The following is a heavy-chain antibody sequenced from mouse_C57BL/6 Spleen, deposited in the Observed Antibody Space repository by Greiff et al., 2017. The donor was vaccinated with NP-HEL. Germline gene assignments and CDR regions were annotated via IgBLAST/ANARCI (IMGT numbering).Heavy chain of an antibody. D-gene: IGHD1-1*01. CDR1: GFTFSSYT. J-gene: IGHJ3*01. V-gene: IGHV5-9*01. CDR3: ARQGGSSSFAY. Sequence: EVQLVESGGGLVKPGGSLKLSCAASGFTFSSYTMSWVRQTPEKRLEWVATISGGGGNTYYPDSVKGRFTISRDNAKNTLYLQMSSLRSEDTALYYCARQGGSSSFAYWGQGTLVTVSA. CDR2: ISGGGGNT.